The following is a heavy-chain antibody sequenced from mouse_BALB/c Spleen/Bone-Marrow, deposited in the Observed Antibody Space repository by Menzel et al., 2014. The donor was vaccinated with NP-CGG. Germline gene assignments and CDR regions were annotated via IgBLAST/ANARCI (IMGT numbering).Heavy chain of an antibody. Sequence: LVESGASLKISCKASGYTFTDYYINWVKQKPGQGLEWIGWIYPGSGNTKYNEKFKGKATLTVDTSSSTAYMQLSSLTSEDTAVYFCAREKDNWDDAMDYWGQGTSVTVSS. CDR1: GYTFTDYY. CDR3: AREKDNWDDAMDY. CDR2: IYPGSGNT. V-gene: IGHV1-84*02. D-gene: IGHD4-1*01. J-gene: IGHJ4*01.